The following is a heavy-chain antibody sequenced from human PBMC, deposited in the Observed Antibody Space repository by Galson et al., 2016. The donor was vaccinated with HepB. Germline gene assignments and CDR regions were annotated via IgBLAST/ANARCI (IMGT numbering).Heavy chain of an antibody. CDR3: ARATYYGPHYFDS. D-gene: IGHD3-3*01. J-gene: IGHJ4*02. CDR1: ISTYY. V-gene: IGHV4-59*01. Sequence: ISTYYWTWIRQPPRKGLEWIGYIYYSEATNYNPSLKSRVTISVDPSKKQLSLKLSSVTAADTAIYYCARATYYGPHYFDSWGQGTLVTVSS. CDR2: IYYSEAT.